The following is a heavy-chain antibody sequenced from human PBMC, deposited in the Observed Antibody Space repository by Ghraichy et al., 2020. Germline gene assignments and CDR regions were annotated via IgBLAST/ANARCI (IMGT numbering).Heavy chain of an antibody. Sequence: GVLNISCVVSGFTFSSYSMVWVRQAPGKGLEWVSHIAPSATTIDYADSVKGRFTISRDNAKKSLYLQMDSLRDEDTAVYYCARDADWAFDYWGQGTQVTVSS. V-gene: IGHV3-48*02. CDR2: IAPSATTI. J-gene: IGHJ4*02. CDR1: GFTFSSYS. CDR3: ARDADWAFDY. D-gene: IGHD3-9*01.